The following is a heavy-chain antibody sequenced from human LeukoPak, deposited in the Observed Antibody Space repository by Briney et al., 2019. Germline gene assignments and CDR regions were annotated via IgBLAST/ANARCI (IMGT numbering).Heavy chain of an antibody. J-gene: IGHJ4*02. D-gene: IGHD3-22*01. Sequence: SETLSLTCAVSGGSISSGGYSWSWIRQPPGKGLEWIGYIYYSGSTYYNPSLKSRVTISVDTSKNQFSLKLSSVTAADTAVYYCASNGWRDYYDSSGYPDYWGQGTLVTVSP. CDR3: ASNGWRDYYDSSGYPDY. CDR2: IYYSGST. V-gene: IGHV4-31*11. CDR1: GGSISSGGYS.